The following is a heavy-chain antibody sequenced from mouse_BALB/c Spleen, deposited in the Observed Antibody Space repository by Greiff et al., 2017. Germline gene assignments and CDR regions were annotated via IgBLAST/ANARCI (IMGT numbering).Heavy chain of an antibody. CDR3: TRGATWAMDY. Sequence: EVKLMESGGGLVQPGGSMKLSCVASGFTFSNYWMNWVRQSPEKGLEWVAEIRLKSNNYATHYAESVKGRFTISRDDSKSSVYLQMNNLRAEDTGIYYCTRGATWAMDYWGQGTSVTVSS. CDR2: IRLKSNNYAT. CDR1: GFTFSNYW. J-gene: IGHJ4*01. V-gene: IGHV6-6*02. D-gene: IGHD3-1*01.